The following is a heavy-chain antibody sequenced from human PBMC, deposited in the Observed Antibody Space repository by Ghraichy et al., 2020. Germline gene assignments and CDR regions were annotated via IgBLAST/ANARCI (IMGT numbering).Heavy chain of an antibody. CDR1: GFAFSSYA. V-gene: IGHV3-23*01. J-gene: IGHJ4*02. Sequence: GGSLRLSCAASGFAFSSYAMNWVRQAPGKGLEWVSVVGGSSGGRYYSDSVKGRFTISRDNSKNTVYLEMNSLRADDTAFYFCAKPGDSSGWNYFDHWGQGTLVTVSS. CDR3: AKPGDSSGWNYFDH. D-gene: IGHD7-27*01. CDR2: VGGSSGGR.